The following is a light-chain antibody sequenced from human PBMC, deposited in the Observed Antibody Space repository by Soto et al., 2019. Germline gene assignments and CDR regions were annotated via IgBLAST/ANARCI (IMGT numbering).Light chain of an antibody. CDR3: SSFTSKSSLI. Sequence: QSALTQPASVSASPGQSITISCTGTSSDVGGSNFVSWYQQHPGKPPKLIIYDVATRPSGVSNRFSGSKSGSTASLTISGLQAEDEADYYCSSFTSKSSLIFGGGTKVTVL. CDR2: DVA. V-gene: IGLV2-14*03. J-gene: IGLJ2*01. CDR1: SSDVGGSNF.